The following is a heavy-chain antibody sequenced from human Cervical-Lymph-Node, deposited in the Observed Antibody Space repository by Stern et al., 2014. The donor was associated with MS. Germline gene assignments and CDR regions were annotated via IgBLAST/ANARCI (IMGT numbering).Heavy chain of an antibody. J-gene: IGHJ6*02. V-gene: IGHV1-24*01. CDR3: ATGSYGYGSYYYYGMDV. Sequence: QVQLVESGAEVKKPGASVKVSCKVSGYTLTELSMHWVRQAPGKGLAWMGGFGPEDGETIYAQKFQGRVTMTEDTSTDTAYMELSSLRSEDTAVYYCATGSYGYGSYYYYGMDVWGQGTTVTVSS. CDR1: GYTLTELS. CDR2: FGPEDGET. D-gene: IGHD5-18*01.